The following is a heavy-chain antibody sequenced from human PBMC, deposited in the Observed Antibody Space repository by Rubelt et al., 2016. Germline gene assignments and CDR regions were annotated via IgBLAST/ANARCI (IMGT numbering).Heavy chain of an antibody. CDR2: IHQDGSEK. D-gene: IGHD2-2*01. J-gene: IGHJ5*02. CDR1: GFTFSKHW. CDR3: VTGSNHVDKTRRVDR. Sequence: EVQVVESGGGVVQPGRSLRLSCTASGFTFSKHWMHWVRQAPGKGLEWVANIHQDGSEKYYVDSVKGRFTISRDNAKNSLYLQRNSLRAEETAIYYGVTGSNHVDKTRRVDRWGQGTLVTVSS. V-gene: IGHV3-7*03.